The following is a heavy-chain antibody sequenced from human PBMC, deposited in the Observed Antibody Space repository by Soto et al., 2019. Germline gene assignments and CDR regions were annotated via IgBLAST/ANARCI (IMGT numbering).Heavy chain of an antibody. CDR3: ARDLGPYSDYYDESTSETWFDH. V-gene: IGHV3-11*01. CDR2: ISKSGSII. D-gene: IGHD3-16*01. CDR1: GFTFSDYY. J-gene: IGHJ5*02. Sequence: GGSLRLSCAASGFTFSDYYMSWLRQPPGKGLEWVSYISKSGSIIHFADSVKGRFAISRDNAKNTLYLQMSSLRAEDTALYYCARDLGPYSDYYDESTSETWFDHWGQGTLVTVSS.